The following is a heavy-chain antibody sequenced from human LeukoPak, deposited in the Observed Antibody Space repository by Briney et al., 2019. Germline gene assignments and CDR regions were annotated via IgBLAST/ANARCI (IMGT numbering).Heavy chain of an antibody. Sequence: SVKVSCKASGGTFSSYAISWVRQAPGQGLEWMGGIIPIFGTANYAQKFQGRVTITADESTSTAYMELSSLRSEDTAVYYCARDGGGHDYGDYYPNWFDPWGQGTLATVSS. CDR1: GGTFSSYA. D-gene: IGHD4-17*01. CDR3: ARDGGGHDYGDYYPNWFDP. J-gene: IGHJ5*02. CDR2: IIPIFGTA. V-gene: IGHV1-69*01.